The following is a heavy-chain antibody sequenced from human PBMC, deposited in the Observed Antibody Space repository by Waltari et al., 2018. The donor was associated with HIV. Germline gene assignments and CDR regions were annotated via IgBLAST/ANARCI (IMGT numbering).Heavy chain of an antibody. CDR2: IRSKADGGTT. CDR1: GFIFGDCA. D-gene: IGHD1-1*01. CDR3: TRDVVYHWNDGLGY. J-gene: IGHJ4*02. V-gene: IGHV3-49*04. Sequence: EVQLVESGGGLVEPGRSLRLSCTTPGFIFGDCAMNWVSQAPGTGLRCGGFIRSKADGGTTDYAASVKGRVSISRDDSKRIAYRQMNRLKTEDTAVYYCTRDVVYHWNDGLGYWGQGTLVTVSS.